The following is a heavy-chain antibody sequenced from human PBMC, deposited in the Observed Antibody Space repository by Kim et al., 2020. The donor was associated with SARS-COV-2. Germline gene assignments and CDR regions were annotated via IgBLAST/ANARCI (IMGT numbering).Heavy chain of an antibody. CDR3: ARGGILGATLYYFDY. CDR2: INHSGST. Sequence: SETLSLTCAVYGGSFSGYYWSWIRQPPGKGLEWIGEINHSGSTNYNPSLKSRVTISVDTSKNQFSLKLSSVTAADTAVYYCARGGILGATLYYFDYWGQGTLVTVSS. D-gene: IGHD1-26*01. V-gene: IGHV4-34*01. J-gene: IGHJ4*02. CDR1: GGSFSGYY.